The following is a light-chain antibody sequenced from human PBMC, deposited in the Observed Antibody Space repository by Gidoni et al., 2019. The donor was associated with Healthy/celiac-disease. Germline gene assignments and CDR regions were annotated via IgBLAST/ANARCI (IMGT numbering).Light chain of an antibody. V-gene: IGKV1-5*03. J-gene: IGKJ1*01. CDR1: QSISSW. CDR2: KAS. Sequence: DIQITQSPSTLSASVGDRVTITCRASQSISSWLAWYQQKPGKAPKLLIYKASSLESGVPSRFSGSGAGKEFTITISSLQPDDFANYYCQQYNSYRWTFGQGTKVEIK. CDR3: QQYNSYRWT.